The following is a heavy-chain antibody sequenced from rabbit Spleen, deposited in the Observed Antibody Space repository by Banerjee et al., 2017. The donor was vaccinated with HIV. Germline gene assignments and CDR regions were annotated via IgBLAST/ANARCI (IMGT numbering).Heavy chain of an antibody. CDR3: ARGPYNNGDGYAL. CDR2: IYTGDGNT. Sequence: QEQPEESGGDLVKPEGSLTLTCTASGFSLSNSYWICWVRQAPGKRLEWIGCIYTGDGNTYFASRAKGRFTIAKNSSTTVTLQMTSRTDADTATYFFARGPYNNGDGYALWGRGTLGTVS. CDR1: GFSLSNSYW. D-gene: IGHD6-1*01. V-gene: IGHV1S45*01. J-gene: IGHJ3*01.